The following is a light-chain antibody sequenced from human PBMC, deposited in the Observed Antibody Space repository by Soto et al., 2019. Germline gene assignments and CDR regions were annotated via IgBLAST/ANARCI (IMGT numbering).Light chain of an antibody. V-gene: IGKV1-5*03. CDR3: QQYNPSSRT. J-gene: IGKJ1*01. CDR1: QTISSW. Sequence: DIQMTQSPSTLSGSVGDRVTITCRASQTISSWLAWYQQKPGKAPKLLIYKASSLQSGVPSRFSGSGSGTDFTLTISSLQPDDFATYYCQQYNPSSRTFGQGTKVEIK. CDR2: KAS.